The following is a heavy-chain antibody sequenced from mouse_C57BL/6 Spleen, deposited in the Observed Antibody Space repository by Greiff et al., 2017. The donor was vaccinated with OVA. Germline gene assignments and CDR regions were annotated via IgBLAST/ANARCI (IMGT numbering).Heavy chain of an antibody. CDR3: AREGDEYFDV. CDR1: GYTFTSYW. V-gene: IGHV1-64*01. D-gene: IGHD3-3*01. CDR2: IHPNSGSN. Sequence: VQLQQPGAELVKPGASVKLSCKASGYTFTSYWMHWVKQRPGQGLEWIGMIHPNSGSNNYNEKFKSKATLTVDKSSSTAYMQLSSLTSEDSAVYYCAREGDEYFDVWGTGTTVTVSS. J-gene: IGHJ1*03.